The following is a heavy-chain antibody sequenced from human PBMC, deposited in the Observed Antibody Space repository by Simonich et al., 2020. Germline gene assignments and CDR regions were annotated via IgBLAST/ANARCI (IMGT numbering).Heavy chain of an antibody. J-gene: IGHJ4*02. V-gene: IGHV4-39*01. D-gene: IGHD6-6*01. CDR1: GGSISSSSYY. CDR3: ARWAYSSSYFDY. CDR2: IYYSGST. Sequence: QLQLQESGPGLVKPSETLSLTCTVSGGSISSSSYYWGWIRQPPGQGLEWIGSIYYSGSTYNNPSLKGRVTISVDTSKNQFSLKLSSVTAADTAVYYCARWAYSSSYFDYWGQGTLVTVSS.